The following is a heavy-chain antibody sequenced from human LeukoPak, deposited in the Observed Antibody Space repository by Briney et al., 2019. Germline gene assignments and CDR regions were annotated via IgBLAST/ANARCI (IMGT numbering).Heavy chain of an antibody. V-gene: IGHV3-30*02. Sequence: TGGSLRLSCAASGFTFSSYGMHWVRQAPGKGLEWVAFIRYDGSNKYYADSVKGRFTISRDNSKNTLYLQMNSLRAEDTAVYYCAKGLITIFGVVIPYYMDVWGKGTTVTVSS. CDR1: GFTFSSYG. D-gene: IGHD3-3*01. CDR2: IRYDGSNK. CDR3: AKGLITIFGVVIPYYMDV. J-gene: IGHJ6*03.